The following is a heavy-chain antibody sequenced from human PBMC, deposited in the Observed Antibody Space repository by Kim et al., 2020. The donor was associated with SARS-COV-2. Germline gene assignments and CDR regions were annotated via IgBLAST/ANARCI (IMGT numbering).Heavy chain of an antibody. CDR1: GGSISSGGYY. CDR2: IYYSGST. D-gene: IGHD3-3*01. CDR3: ARGGRFLEWLLVVYYYYHRVL. Sequence: SETLSLTCTVSGGSISSGGYYWGWIRQPPGKGLEWIGYIYYSGSTYYNPSLKSRVTISVDTSKNQFSLKLSSVTAADTAVYYCARGGRFLEWLLVVYYYYHRVLGRKGPALPV. V-gene: IGHV4-30-4*01. J-gene: IGHJ6*03.